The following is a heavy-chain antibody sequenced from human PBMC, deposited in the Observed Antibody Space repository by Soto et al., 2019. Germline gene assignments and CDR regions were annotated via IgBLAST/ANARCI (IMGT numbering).Heavy chain of an antibody. CDR3: AKKHFIRGVSLGEISFTRYFDY. J-gene: IGHJ4*02. CDR2: ISYDGSNK. CDR1: GFTFSSYA. D-gene: IGHD3-16*02. V-gene: IGHV3-30-3*02. Sequence: GGSLRLSFAASGFTFSSYAMHWVRQAPGKVLEWVAVISYDGSNKYYACSVKGRFTISRDDSKKTLYLQMNSLRAEDTAVYYCAKKHFIRGVSLGEISFTRYFDYRGQGTLVTDSS.